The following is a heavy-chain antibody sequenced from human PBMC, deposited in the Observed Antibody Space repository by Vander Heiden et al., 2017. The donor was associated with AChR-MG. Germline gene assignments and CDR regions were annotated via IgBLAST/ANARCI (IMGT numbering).Heavy chain of an antibody. J-gene: IGHJ5*02. CDR2: IKQDGSGK. Sequence: EVQLVESGGGLVQPGGSLRLSCAASGFSLSSYWMSWVRQAPGKGLEWVANIKQDGSGKFYVGSVKGRFTISRDNANNSLYLQMNSLRAEDTAMYYCARHGAGTRYNWFDPWGQGTLVTVSS. CDR1: GFSLSSYW. D-gene: IGHD6-13*01. V-gene: IGHV3-7*03. CDR3: ARHGAGTRYNWFDP.